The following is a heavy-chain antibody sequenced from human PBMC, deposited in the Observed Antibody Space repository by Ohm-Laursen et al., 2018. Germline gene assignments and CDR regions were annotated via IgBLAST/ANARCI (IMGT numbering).Heavy chain of an antibody. CDR2: LYYSGSS. V-gene: IGHV4-59*07. CDR3: ARGRSYYDSSGYQILDP. J-gene: IGHJ5*02. CDR1: GGSISSYY. Sequence: SDTLSLTGTVSGGSISSYYWSWIRQPPGKGLEWIGNLYYSGSSNYNPSLKSRVTISVDTSKNQFSQKLSSVTAADTAVYYCARGRSYYDSSGYQILDPWGQGTLVTVSS. D-gene: IGHD3-22*01.